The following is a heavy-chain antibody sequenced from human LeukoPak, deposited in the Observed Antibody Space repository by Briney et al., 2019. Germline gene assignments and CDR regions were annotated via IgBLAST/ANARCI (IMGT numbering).Heavy chain of an antibody. D-gene: IGHD6-19*01. V-gene: IGHV3-48*02. CDR3: ARHRTSGWSEFDP. CDR1: GFTFGSYS. J-gene: IGHJ5*02. CDR2: ISYSSSTI. Sequence: GGSLRLSCAASGFTFGSYSMNWVRQAPGKGLEWVSYISYSSSTIYYADSVKGRFTISRDNAKKSLYLQMNSLRDEDTAVYFCARHRTSGWSEFDPWGQGTLVTVSS.